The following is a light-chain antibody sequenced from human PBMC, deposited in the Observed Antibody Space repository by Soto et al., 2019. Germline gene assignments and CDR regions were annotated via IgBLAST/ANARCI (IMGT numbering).Light chain of an antibody. CDR1: QTVHRN. CDR3: QHYSNWPPT. Sequence: EVVMTQSPATLSVSPGERATLSCRASQTVHRNLAWYQQKPGQAPSLLISYASTRATGIPARFSGSGSGTEFTLTISSLQSEDSGVYYCQHYSNWPPTLGPGTTVEIK. CDR2: YAS. J-gene: IGKJ3*01. V-gene: IGKV3-15*01.